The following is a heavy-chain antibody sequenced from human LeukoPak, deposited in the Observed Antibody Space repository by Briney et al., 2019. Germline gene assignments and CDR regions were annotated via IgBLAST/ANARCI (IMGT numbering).Heavy chain of an antibody. CDR2: IYPGDSDT. V-gene: IGHV5-51*01. CDR1: GYSFTSYW. D-gene: IGHD1-26*01. J-gene: IGHJ4*02. Sequence: GASLKISCKGSGYSFTSYWIGWVRQMPGKGLEWMGIIYPGDSDTRYSPFFQGQVTISADKSISTASLQWSSLKASDTAMYYCARGCKWELPGRDYWGQGTLVTVSS. CDR3: ARGCKWELPGRDY.